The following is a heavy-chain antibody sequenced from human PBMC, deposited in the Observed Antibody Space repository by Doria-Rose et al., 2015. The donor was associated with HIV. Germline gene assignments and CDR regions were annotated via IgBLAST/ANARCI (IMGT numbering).Heavy chain of an antibody. CDR2: IFSDDER. J-gene: IGHJ4*02. V-gene: IGHV2-26*01. Sequence: QITLKESGPVLVKPTETLTLTCTVSGVSLSSPGMGVSWIRQPPGKALEWLANIFSDDERSNNTSLKSRLTISRGTSKSQVVLTMTDMDPVDTVTYYCARIKSSRWYHKYYFDFWGQGTLVIVSA. CDR3: ARIKSSRWYHKYYFDF. D-gene: IGHD6-13*01. CDR1: GVSLSSPGMG.